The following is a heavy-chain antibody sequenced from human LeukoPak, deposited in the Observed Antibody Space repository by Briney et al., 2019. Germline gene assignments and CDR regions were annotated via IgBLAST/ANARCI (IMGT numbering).Heavy chain of an antibody. J-gene: IGHJ5*02. CDR1: GYTFTSYD. D-gene: IGHD3-3*01. V-gene: IGHV1-8*03. Sequence: ASVKVSCKASGYTFTSYDINWVRQATGQGLEWMGWMNPNSGNTGYAQKFQGRVTITRNTSISTAYMELSSLRSEDTAVYYCARGGYYDFWSGYSKGFWFDPWGQGTLVTVSS. CDR2: MNPNSGNT. CDR3: ARGGYYDFWSGYSKGFWFDP.